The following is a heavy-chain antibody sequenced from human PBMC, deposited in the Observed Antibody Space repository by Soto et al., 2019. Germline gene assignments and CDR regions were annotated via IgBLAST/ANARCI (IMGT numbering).Heavy chain of an antibody. V-gene: IGHV4-39*01. CDR2: IYYSGST. J-gene: IGHJ6*02. CDR3: ARRGYGSGSYYVDV. D-gene: IGHD3-10*01. CDR1: CGSISSSSYY. Sequence: SETLSLTCTVSCGSISSSSYYWGWIRQPPGKGLEWIGSIYYSGSTYYNPSLKSRVTISVDTSKNQFSLKLSSVTAADTAVYYCARRGYGSGSYYVDVWGQGTTVTVSS.